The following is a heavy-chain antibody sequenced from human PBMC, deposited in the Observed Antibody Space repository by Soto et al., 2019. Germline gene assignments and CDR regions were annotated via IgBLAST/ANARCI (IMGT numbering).Heavy chain of an antibody. CDR2: ISAYNGNT. Sequence: AASVKVSCKASGYTFTSYGISWVRQAPGQGLEWMGWISAYNGNTNYAQKLQGRVTMTTDTSTSTAYMELRSLRSDDTAVYYCARDEVWWELLPAYYYYYYGMDVWGQGTKVTVSS. V-gene: IGHV1-18*01. CDR1: GYTFTSYG. D-gene: IGHD1-26*01. CDR3: ARDEVWWELLPAYYYYYYGMDV. J-gene: IGHJ6*02.